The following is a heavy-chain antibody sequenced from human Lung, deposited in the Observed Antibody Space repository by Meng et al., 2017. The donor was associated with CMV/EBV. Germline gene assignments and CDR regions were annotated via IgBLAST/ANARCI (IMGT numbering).Heavy chain of an antibody. J-gene: IGHJ4*02. V-gene: IGHV3-30*02. CDR1: GFRFDDYG. CDR2: IRHDGTNK. D-gene: IGHD3-16*01. Sequence: GESLKISCAASGFRFDDYGMHWVRQTPGKGLEWVAFIRHDGTNKFYGDSVKGRFTISRDNSKNTVYLQMNSLRPEETAVYYCAKDLLLFGGPNAYFDQWGQGXLVTGS. CDR3: AKDLLLFGGPNAYFDQ.